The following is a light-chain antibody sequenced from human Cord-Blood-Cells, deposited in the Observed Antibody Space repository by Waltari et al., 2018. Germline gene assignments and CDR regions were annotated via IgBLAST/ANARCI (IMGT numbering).Light chain of an antibody. J-gene: IGLJ2*01. Sequence: QSALTHPASVSGSPGQSITISCTGTSSDVGGYNHVSWYQQPPGKAPKLMIYDVSNRPSGISNRFSGATAGNTATRTVAGLQAEDDADYYCSSYTSSSTLVFGVGTKLTV. CDR1: SSDVGGYNH. CDR2: DVS. V-gene: IGLV2-14*01. CDR3: SSYTSSSTLV.